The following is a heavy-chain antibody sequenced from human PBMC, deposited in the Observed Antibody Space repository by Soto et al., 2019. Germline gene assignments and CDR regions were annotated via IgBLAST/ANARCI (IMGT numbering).Heavy chain of an antibody. CDR3: ARGSYYYDSSGYYTHEYFQH. CDR1: GSSISSGCYY. CDR2: IYYSGST. Sequence: PSETLSLTCTVSGSSISSGCYYWRWIRQPPGKGLEWIGYIYYSGSTYYNPSLKSRVTISVDTSKNQFSLKLSSVTAADTAVYYCARGSYYYDSSGYYTHEYFQHWGQGTLVTVSS. D-gene: IGHD3-22*01. J-gene: IGHJ1*01. V-gene: IGHV4-30-4*01.